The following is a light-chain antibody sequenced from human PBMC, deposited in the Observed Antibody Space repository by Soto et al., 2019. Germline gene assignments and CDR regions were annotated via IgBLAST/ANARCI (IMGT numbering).Light chain of an antibody. CDR2: DAS. CDR3: QQRSNWPWT. J-gene: IGKJ1*01. CDR1: QRISGY. V-gene: IGKV3-11*01. Sequence: EIVLTQSPGTLSLSPGETATLSCRASQRISGYLAWYQQRPGQAPRLLIYDASNRATGIPVRFSGSGSGTDYTLTITNLESEDFAVYYCQQRSNWPWTFGQGTKVDIK.